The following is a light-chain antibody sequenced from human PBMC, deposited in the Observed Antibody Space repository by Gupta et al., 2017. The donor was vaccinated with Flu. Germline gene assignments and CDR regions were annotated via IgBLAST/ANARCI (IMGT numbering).Light chain of an antibody. CDR3: QQYSTYPWT. Sequence: GGTVTVTCRANESFSNWLAWFQQKPGTAPKSLIYRASRLESGVPSRFSGSGSGTEFTLTISSLQPDDFATYYCQQYSTYPWTFGQGTRVEIK. V-gene: IGKV1-5*03. CDR2: RAS. J-gene: IGKJ1*01. CDR1: ESFSNW.